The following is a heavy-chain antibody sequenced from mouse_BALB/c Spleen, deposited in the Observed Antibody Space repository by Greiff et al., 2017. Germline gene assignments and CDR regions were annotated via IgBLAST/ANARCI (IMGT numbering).Heavy chain of an antibody. CDR2: IDPANGNT. D-gene: IGHD1-2*01. CDR1: GFNIKDTY. J-gene: IGHJ3*01. V-gene: IGHV14-3*02. Sequence: EVMLVESGAELVKPGASVKLSCTASGFNIKDTYMHWVKQRPEQGLEWIGRIDPANGNTKYDPKFQGKATITADTSSNTAYLQLSSLTSEDTAVYYCARWDHYYGYFAYWGQGTLVTVSA. CDR3: ARWDHYYGYFAY.